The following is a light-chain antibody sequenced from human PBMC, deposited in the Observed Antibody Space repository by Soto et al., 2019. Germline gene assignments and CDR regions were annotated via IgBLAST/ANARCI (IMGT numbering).Light chain of an antibody. CDR3: SSYTDSSNYV. V-gene: IGLV2-14*01. Sequence: QSVLTQPASVSGSPGQSITISCTGTSSDVGNYKYVSWYQQHPGKAPKLMIYEVSNRPSGVSNRFSGSKSGNTASLTISGLQAEDETDYYCSSYTDSSNYVFGTGTKGTVL. J-gene: IGLJ1*01. CDR2: EVS. CDR1: SSDVGNYKY.